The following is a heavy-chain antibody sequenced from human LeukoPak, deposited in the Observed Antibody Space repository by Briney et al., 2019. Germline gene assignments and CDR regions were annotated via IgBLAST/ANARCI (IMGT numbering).Heavy chain of an antibody. CDR3: AREGATAGYYYYMDV. CDR2: IYSGDST. J-gene: IGHJ6*03. D-gene: IGHD5-12*01. V-gene: IGHV3-66*01. CDR1: GGSISSSSYY. Sequence: PSETLSLTCNVSGGSISSSSYYWGWVRQAPGKGLEWVSVIYSGDSTYYADSVKGRFTISRDNSKNTLYLQMNSLRAEDTAVYYCAREGATAGYYYYMDVWGKGTTVTISS.